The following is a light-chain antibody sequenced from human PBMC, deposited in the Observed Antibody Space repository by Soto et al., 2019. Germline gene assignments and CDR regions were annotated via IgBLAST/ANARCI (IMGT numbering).Light chain of an antibody. J-gene: IGKJ2*01. V-gene: IGKV1-5*03. CDR1: QSIGSW. Sequence: MTQSPGTLSASVGDGVTITCRASQSIGSWLAWYQQKPGKAPKLLIYKATNLQSGVPSRFSGSGSGTDFSLTISSLQPVDSATYFCQQYNDFQYTFGPGTKLEI. CDR3: QQYNDFQYT. CDR2: KAT.